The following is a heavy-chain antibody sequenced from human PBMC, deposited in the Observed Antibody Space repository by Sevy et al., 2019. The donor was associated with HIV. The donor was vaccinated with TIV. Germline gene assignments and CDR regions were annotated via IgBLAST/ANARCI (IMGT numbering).Heavy chain of an antibody. CDR1: GFTSSSYA. J-gene: IGHJ4*02. V-gene: IGHV3-23*01. D-gene: IGHD3-9*01. CDR2: LSDSGVST. CDR3: ARGRATSATGTLFDY. Sequence: GGSLRLSCAASGFTSSSYAMSWVRQPPGRGLEWVSTLSDSGVSTYYADSVKGRFTISRDKSKNRLYLKMNSLRAEDTAVYYCARGRATSATGTLFDYWGQGTLVTVSS.